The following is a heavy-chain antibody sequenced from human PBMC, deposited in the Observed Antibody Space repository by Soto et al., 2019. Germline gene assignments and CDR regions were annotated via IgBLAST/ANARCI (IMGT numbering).Heavy chain of an antibody. V-gene: IGHV3-21*01. CDR1: GFTFSDYS. J-gene: IGHJ4*02. CDR2: ISGDSGHI. Sequence: GGSRRLSCAASGFTFSDYSMNWVRQAPGKGLEWVSSISGDSGHIYYADSLKGRFTISXXXAXXSXXLXXNSXRAXDTAVYYCTRHWMATREFDYWGQGTLVTVSA. D-gene: IGHD1-26*01. CDR3: TRHWMATREFDY.